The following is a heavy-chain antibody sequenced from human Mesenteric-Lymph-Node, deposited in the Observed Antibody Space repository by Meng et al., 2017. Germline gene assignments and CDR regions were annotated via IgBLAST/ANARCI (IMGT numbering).Heavy chain of an antibody. CDR1: GFTFSSYA. D-gene: IGHD3-9*01. CDR3: ARGDAEYYDILTGYFGLGLVYYGMDV. CDR2: ISYDGSNK. J-gene: IGHJ6*02. Sequence: GESLKISCAASGFTFSSYAMHWVRQAPGKGLEWVAVISYDGSNKYYADSVKGRFTISRDNSKNTLYLQMNSLRAEDTAVYYCARGDAEYYDILTGYFGLGLVYYGMDVWGQGTTVTVSS. V-gene: IGHV3-30*01.